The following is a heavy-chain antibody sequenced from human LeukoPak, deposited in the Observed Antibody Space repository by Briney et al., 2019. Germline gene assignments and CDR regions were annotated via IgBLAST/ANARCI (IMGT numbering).Heavy chain of an antibody. J-gene: IGHJ3*02. CDR2: IYYSGTT. CDR3: ARRRPAHDAFDI. Sequence: NPSETLSLTCIVSGDSISSYYWSWIRQPPGKGLEWIGYIYYSGTTNYNPSLKSRVTISVDTSKNQFSLKLSSVTAADTAVYYCARRRPAHDAFDIWGQGTLVTVSP. V-gene: IGHV4-59*01. D-gene: IGHD2-2*01. CDR1: GDSISSYY.